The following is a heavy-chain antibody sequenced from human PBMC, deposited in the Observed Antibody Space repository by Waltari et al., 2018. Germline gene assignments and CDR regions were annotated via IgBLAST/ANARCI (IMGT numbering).Heavy chain of an antibody. CDR1: GGSISISGYY. V-gene: IGHV4-39*01. CDR3: ARVSRSFDWLHGMDV. CDR2: IYDSGST. J-gene: IGHJ6*02. D-gene: IGHD3-9*01. Sequence: QLQLQESGPGLVKPSETLSLTCTVSGGSISISGYYWGWIGQPPGKGLEWIGSIYDSGSTYYTPSLNSRVTMSVDTSKNQFFLNLSPATAADTAVYYCARVSRSFDWLHGMDVWGQGTTVTVSS.